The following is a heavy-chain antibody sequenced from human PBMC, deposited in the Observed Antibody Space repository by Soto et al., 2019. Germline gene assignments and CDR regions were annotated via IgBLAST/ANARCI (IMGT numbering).Heavy chain of an antibody. J-gene: IGHJ4*02. Sequence: GGSLRLSCAASGFPFSSYSMNWARQAPRKGLEWVSSISSSSSYIYYADSVKGRFTISRDNAKSSLYLQMNSLRAEDTALHYCARSSDFWSGPYVGYSGQGALVTIAS. D-gene: IGHD3-3*01. CDR1: GFPFSSYS. V-gene: IGHV3-21*01. CDR2: ISSSSSYI. CDR3: ARSSDFWSGPYVGY.